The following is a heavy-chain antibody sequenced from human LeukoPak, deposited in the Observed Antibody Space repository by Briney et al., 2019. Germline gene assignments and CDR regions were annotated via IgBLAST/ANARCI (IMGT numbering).Heavy chain of an antibody. D-gene: IGHD2-2*01. CDR2: ISAYNGNT. J-gene: IGHJ4*02. Sequence: ASVKVSCKASGYTFTSYGISWVRHAPGQGLEWMGWISAYNGNTNYAQKLQGRVTMTTDTSTSTAYMELRSLRSDDTAVYYCARGPTYCSSTSCYAEGDFDYWGQGTLVTVSS. CDR1: GYTFTSYG. V-gene: IGHV1-18*01. CDR3: ARGPTYCSSTSCYAEGDFDY.